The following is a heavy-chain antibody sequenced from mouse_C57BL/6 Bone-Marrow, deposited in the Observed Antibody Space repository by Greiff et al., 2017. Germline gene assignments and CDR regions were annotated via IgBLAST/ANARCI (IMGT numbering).Heavy chain of an antibody. CDR2: IYPGSGST. CDR3: ARGPLYDPWFAY. D-gene: IGHD2-3*01. J-gene: IGHJ3*01. Sequence: QVQLQQSGPELVKPGASVKMSCKTSGYTFTDYVISWVKQRTGQGLEWIGGIYPGSGSTYYNEKFKGKATLTADKSSNTASMQLSSLTSEDSAVYVCARGPLYDPWFAYWGQGTLVTVSA. CDR1: GYTFTDYV. V-gene: IGHV1-81*01.